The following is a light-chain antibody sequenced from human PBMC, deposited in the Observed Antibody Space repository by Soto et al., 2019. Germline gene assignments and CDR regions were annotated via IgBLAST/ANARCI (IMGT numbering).Light chain of an antibody. J-gene: IGKJ1*01. CDR3: QQYENYWT. Sequence: IVLTQSPATLSLSPGGRATLSCRASQSVSSYLAWYQQKPGQAPRLLIYDASNRATGIRARFSGSGSGTEFTLTISNLQPDDFATYYCQQYENYWTFGQGTKVDIK. CDR1: QSVSSY. V-gene: IGKV3-11*01. CDR2: DAS.